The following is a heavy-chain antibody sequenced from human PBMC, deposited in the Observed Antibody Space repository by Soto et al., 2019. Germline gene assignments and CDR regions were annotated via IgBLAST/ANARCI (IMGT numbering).Heavy chain of an antibody. CDR3: ARGPGYYFDY. J-gene: IGHJ4*02. Sequence: PGGPLRLSCAASGCTFSSYAMHWVSQAPGKGLEYVSAISSNGGSTYYANSVKGRFTISRDNSKNTLYLQMGSLRAEDMAVYYCARGPGYYFDYWGQGTLVTVSS. CDR2: ISSNGGST. V-gene: IGHV3-64*01. CDR1: GCTFSSYA.